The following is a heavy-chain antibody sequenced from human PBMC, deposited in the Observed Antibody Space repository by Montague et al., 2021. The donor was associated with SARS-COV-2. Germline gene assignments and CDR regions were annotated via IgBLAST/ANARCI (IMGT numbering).Heavy chain of an antibody. D-gene: IGHD3-3*01. CDR2: IYYSGST. J-gene: IGHJ3*02. V-gene: IGHV4-31*03. Sequence: TLSLTCTVSGGSISSGGYYWSWIRQHPGKGLEWIGYIYYSGSTYYNPSLKSRVTISVDTSKNKFSLKLSSVTAADTAVYYCARITSITIFGVVSAFDIWGQGTMVTVSS. CDR3: ARITSITIFGVVSAFDI. CDR1: GGSISSGGYY.